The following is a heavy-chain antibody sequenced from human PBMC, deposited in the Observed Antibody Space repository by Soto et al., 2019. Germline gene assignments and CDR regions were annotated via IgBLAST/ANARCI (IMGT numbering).Heavy chain of an antibody. D-gene: IGHD1-26*01. CDR3: MKDDVGGNLSYDFHA. J-gene: IGHJ4*02. CDR1: GFTFGDSA. Sequence: GGSLRLSCTASGFTFGDSAMNWVRQAPGKGLEWVGFIRSKPIGGTTEYAASVKGRITISRDDSKNIAYLQMDSLKTEDTAVFFCMKDDVGGNLSYDFHAWGQGTLVTVSS. V-gene: IGHV3-49*04. CDR2: IRSKPIGGTT.